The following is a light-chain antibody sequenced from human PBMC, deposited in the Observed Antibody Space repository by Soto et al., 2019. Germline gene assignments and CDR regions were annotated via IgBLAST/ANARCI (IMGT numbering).Light chain of an antibody. Sequence: EIVLTQSPGILSLSPGERATLSCRASQSVSSSYLAWYQQKPGQAPRLLIYGASNRATGIPDRFSASGSKTNFTLTFSRLEPDDFAVYYCQQYGSSPPYTFGQGTKLEIK. J-gene: IGKJ2*01. CDR1: QSVSSSY. CDR3: QQYGSSPPYT. V-gene: IGKV3-20*01. CDR2: GAS.